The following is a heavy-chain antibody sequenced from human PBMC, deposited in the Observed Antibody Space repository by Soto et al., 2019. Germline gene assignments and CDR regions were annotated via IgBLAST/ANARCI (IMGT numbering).Heavy chain of an antibody. CDR2: ITGSGTGT. D-gene: IGHD2-2*01. Sequence: EVQLLESGGGLVQPGGSLRLSCAASGFTFSTYAMTWVRQAPGKGLEWVSSITGSGTGTYYADSVKGRFTISRDNSKNSLYLQMNSLRAEDTAIYYCAEVDCSRASCYGTGYWGQGTLVTVSS. CDR1: GFTFSTYA. CDR3: AEVDCSRASCYGTGY. V-gene: IGHV3-23*01. J-gene: IGHJ4*02.